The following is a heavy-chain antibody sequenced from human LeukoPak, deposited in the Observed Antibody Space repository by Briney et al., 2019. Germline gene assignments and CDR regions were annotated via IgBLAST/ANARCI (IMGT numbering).Heavy chain of an antibody. D-gene: IGHD3-3*01. CDR2: ISGSGGST. CDR1: GFTFSSYA. CDR3: AKGRGDLGYYDFWSGYYTTYFDY. J-gene: IGHJ4*02. V-gene: IGHV3-23*01. Sequence: GGSLRLSCAASGFTFSSYAMSWVRQAPGKGLEWVSAISGSGGSTYYADSVKGRFTISRDNSKSTLYLQMNSLRAEDTAVYYCAKGRGDLGYYDFWSGYYTTYFDYWGQGTLVTVSS.